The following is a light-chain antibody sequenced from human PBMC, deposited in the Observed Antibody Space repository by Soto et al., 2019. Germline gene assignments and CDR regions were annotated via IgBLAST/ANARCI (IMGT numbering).Light chain of an antibody. Sequence: SALNQPASVSGSPGQSIAISCTGTSSDVGGYNSASWYQQHPGKAPKLLIYDVSNRPSGVSNRFSGSKSGNTASLTISGLQAEDEADYYCSSYSTGGSYVFGTGTKVTVL. CDR2: DVS. CDR1: SSDVGGYNS. CDR3: SSYSTGGSYV. V-gene: IGLV2-14*03. J-gene: IGLJ1*01.